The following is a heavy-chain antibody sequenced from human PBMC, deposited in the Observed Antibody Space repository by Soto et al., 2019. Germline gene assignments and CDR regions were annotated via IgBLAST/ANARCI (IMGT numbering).Heavy chain of an antibody. CDR2: IYSGGRN. CDR1: GGSISSFY. V-gene: IGHV4-4*07. Sequence: SWTLSLTCTLCGGSISSFYWSWIRQPAWKGLEWIGRIYSGGRNNYNPSLKSRVTVSVDTSKNQFSLRLSSVTAADTAMYYCARGSSRWDYWGQGTLVTVSS. CDR3: ARGSSRWDY. J-gene: IGHJ4*02. D-gene: IGHD6-13*01.